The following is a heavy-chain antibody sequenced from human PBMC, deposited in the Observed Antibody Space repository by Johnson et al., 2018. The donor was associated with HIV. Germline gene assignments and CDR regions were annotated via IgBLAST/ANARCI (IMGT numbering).Heavy chain of an antibody. Sequence: VQLVESGGGLVQPGGSLRLSCAASGFTVCRDYMSWVRQAPGKGLEWVSVIYSDGSTYYADSVKGRFSISRDNSKNTLYLQMNSLTADDTAVYYCTRGGGAYCGGDCLRTFDMWGQGTMVTASS. CDR1: GFTVCRDY. CDR2: IYSDGST. CDR3: TRGGGAYCGGDCLRTFDM. D-gene: IGHD2-21*02. J-gene: IGHJ3*02. V-gene: IGHV3-66*01.